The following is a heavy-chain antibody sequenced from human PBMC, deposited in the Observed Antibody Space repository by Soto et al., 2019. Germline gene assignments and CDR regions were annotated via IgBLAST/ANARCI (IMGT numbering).Heavy chain of an antibody. J-gene: IGHJ4*01. D-gene: IGHD3-22*01. CDR1: GFTFSSYA. V-gene: IGHV3-64D*06. Sequence: GGSLRLSCSASGFTFSSYAMHWVRQAPGKGLEYVSAIRSDGSSTYYADSVKGRFTISRDNSKNTLYLQMSSLRAEDTAVYYCVRNYYDSSGDYGLSDYWGHGTLVTVSS. CDR3: VRNYYDSSGDYGLSDY. CDR2: IRSDGSST.